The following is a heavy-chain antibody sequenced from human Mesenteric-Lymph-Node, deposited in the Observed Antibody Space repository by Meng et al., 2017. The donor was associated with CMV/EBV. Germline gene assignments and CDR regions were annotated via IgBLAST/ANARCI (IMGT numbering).Heavy chain of an antibody. CDR3: ARARIPSRPIRDYYGMDV. Sequence: GESLKISCAASGFTYSAYVMSWVRQAAGKGLEWVAVISYGGSDKYYADSVKGRFTISRDISKNTLYLQMSSLRAEDTAVYFCARARIPSRPIRDYYGMDVWGQGTTVTVSS. CDR2: ISYGGSDK. CDR1: GFTYSAYV. V-gene: IGHV3-30*03. J-gene: IGHJ6*02. D-gene: IGHD6-6*01.